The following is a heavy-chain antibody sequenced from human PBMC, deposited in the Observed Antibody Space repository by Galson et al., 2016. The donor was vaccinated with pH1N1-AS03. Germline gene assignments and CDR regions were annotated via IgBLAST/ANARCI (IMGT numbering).Heavy chain of an antibody. CDR3: ARDRGWNYGGLDL. V-gene: IGHV3-23*01. CDR1: GFTFSTYA. Sequence: LRLSCAASGFTFSTYAMSWVRQAPGKGLEWVSSISGADLSTYYADSVKGRFTISRDNMKKSLYLQLNSLRAEDTGIYYCARDRGWNYGGLDLWGQGTLVTVSS. CDR2: ISGADLST. D-gene: IGHD1-7*01. J-gene: IGHJ5*02.